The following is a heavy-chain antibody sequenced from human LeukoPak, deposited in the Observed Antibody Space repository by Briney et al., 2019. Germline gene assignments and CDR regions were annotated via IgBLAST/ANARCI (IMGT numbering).Heavy chain of an antibody. CDR2: IKQDGSEK. CDR1: GFTFSSYW. Sequence: GGSLRLSCAASGFTFSSYWMSWVRQAPGKGLEWVANIKQDGSEKYYVDSVKGRFTISRDNAKNSLYLQMNSLRAEDTAVYYRARDPLGYCSSTSCYVKFNFDYWGQGMLVTVSS. V-gene: IGHV3-7*01. CDR3: ARDPLGYCSSTSCYVKFNFDY. D-gene: IGHD2-2*01. J-gene: IGHJ4*02.